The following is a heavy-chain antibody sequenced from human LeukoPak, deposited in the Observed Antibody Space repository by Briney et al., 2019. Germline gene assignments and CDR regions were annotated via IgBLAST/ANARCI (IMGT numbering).Heavy chain of an antibody. CDR2: ISAYNGNA. Sequence: GASVKVSCKASGYTFTSYGISWVRQAPGQGLEWMGWISAYNGNANYAQKLQGRVTMTTDTSTSTAYMELRSLRSDDTAVYYCAKDRLYGSGGEIDYWGQGTLVTVSS. J-gene: IGHJ4*02. CDR1: GYTFTSYG. D-gene: IGHD3-10*01. CDR3: AKDRLYGSGGEIDY. V-gene: IGHV1-18*01.